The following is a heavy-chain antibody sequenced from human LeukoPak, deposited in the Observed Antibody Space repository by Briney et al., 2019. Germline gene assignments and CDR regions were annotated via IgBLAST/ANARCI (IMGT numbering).Heavy chain of an antibody. Sequence: GRSLRLSCAASGSTFNTFAMHWVRQAPGKGLEWVAVLSHDGSKKYYADSVKGRVTISRDNSERTLHLQMNSLRDEDTAVYYCAKDNDPETGDQTIGYALDIWGQGTMVTVSS. D-gene: IGHD7-27*01. J-gene: IGHJ3*02. V-gene: IGHV3-30*18. CDR3: AKDNDPETGDQTIGYALDI. CDR2: LSHDGSKK. CDR1: GSTFNTFA.